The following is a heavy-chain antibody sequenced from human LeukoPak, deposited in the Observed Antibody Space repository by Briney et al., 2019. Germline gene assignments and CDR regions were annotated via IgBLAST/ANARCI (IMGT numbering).Heavy chain of an antibody. CDR2: INPNSGGT. J-gene: IGHJ5*02. Sequence: ASVKVSCKASGYTFTGYYMHWVRQAPGQGLEWMGWINPNSGGTNYAQKFQGRVTLTRDTSISTAYMELRRLKSDDTAVYYCARGGFSAYDRLDPWGQGTLVTVSS. CDR3: ARGGFSAYDRLDP. CDR1: GYTFTGYY. V-gene: IGHV1-2*02. D-gene: IGHD5-12*01.